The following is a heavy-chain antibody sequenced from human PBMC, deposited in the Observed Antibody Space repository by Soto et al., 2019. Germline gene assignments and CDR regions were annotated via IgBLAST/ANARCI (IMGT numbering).Heavy chain of an antibody. CDR1: DFTFTNYG. D-gene: IGHD2-15*01. Sequence: EVQLLESGGGLVQPGGSVRLSCSASDFTFTNYGINWVRQAPGAGLQWVSSISATGGSTYYADSVRGRFTISRDNSNNTVYLQMNRLRADDTAVYHCAKDRLGGNHTPRNGLDVWGQGTTVTVSS. CDR3: AKDRLGGNHTPRNGLDV. V-gene: IGHV3-23*01. J-gene: IGHJ6*02. CDR2: ISATGGST.